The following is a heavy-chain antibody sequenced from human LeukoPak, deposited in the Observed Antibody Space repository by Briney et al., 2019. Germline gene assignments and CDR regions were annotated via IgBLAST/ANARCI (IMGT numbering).Heavy chain of an antibody. V-gene: IGHV3-23*01. Sequence: GGSLRLSCAASGFTFSSYAMSWVRQAPGKGLEWVSAISGSGGSTYYADSVKGRFTISRDNSKNTLYLQMNSLRAEDTAVYYWAKDRGGRGLVLSPGMAVGAKGPTVPSPS. CDR1: GFTFSSYA. D-gene: IGHD6-19*01. J-gene: IGHJ6*04. CDR2: ISGSGGST. CDR3: AKDRGGRGLVLSPGMAV.